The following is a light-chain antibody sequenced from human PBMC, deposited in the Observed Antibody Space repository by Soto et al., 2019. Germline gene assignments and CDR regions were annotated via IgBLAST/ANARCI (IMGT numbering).Light chain of an antibody. CDR1: QSVLYSSNNKNY. CDR2: WTS. J-gene: IGKJ3*01. V-gene: IGKV4-1*01. Sequence: DIVMTQSPDSLAVSLGERATINCKSSQSVLYSSNNKNYLAWYQQKAGQPPKLLFYWTSTRESGVPDQFSGSGSGTDFTLTISSLQAEDVAVYYCQQYYSIPFTFGPGTKVDIK. CDR3: QQYYSIPFT.